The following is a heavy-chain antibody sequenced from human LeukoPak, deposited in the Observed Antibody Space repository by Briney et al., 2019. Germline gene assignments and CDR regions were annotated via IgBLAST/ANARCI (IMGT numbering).Heavy chain of an antibody. J-gene: IGHJ4*02. V-gene: IGHV3-48*03. CDR2: ISSSDSTI. D-gene: IGHD4-23*01. CDR3: ARDYGGSSPFDY. Sequence: GGSLRLSCAASGFTIIGYAMHWVRQPPGKGLEWVSYISSSDSTIYDADSVKGRFTISRDNAKNSLYLQMNSLRAEDTAVYYCARDYGGSSPFDYWGQGTLVTVSS. CDR1: GFTIIGYA.